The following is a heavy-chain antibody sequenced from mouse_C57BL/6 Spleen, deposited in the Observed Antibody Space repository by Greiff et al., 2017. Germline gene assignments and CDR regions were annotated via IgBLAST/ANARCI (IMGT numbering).Heavy chain of an antibody. D-gene: IGHD2-5*01. CDR3: GRSYYSNYDYAMDY. V-gene: IGHV5-17*01. CDR1: GFTFSDYG. J-gene: IGHJ4*01. CDR2: ISSGSSNI. Sequence: EVKLQESGGGLVKPGGSLKLSCAASGFTFSDYGMHWVRQAPEKGLEWVAYISSGSSNIYYADTVKGRFTISRDNAKNTLFLQMTSLGSEDTAMYYCGRSYYSNYDYAMDYWGQGTSVTVSS.